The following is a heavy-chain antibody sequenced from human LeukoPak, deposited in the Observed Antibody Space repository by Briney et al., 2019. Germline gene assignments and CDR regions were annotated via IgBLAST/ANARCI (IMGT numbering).Heavy chain of an antibody. V-gene: IGHV3-66*01. Sequence: PGESLRLSCAASGFTVSSNYMSWVRQAPGKGLEWVSVIYSGGSTYYADSVKGRFTISRDNSKNTLYLQMNSLRAEDTAVYYCARDQGDGYNWYYYGMDVWGQGTTVTVSS. CDR1: GFTVSSNY. J-gene: IGHJ6*02. D-gene: IGHD5-24*01. CDR2: IYSGGST. CDR3: ARDQGDGYNWYYYGMDV.